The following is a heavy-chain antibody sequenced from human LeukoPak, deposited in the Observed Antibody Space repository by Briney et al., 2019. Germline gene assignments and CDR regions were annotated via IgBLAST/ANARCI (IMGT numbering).Heavy chain of an antibody. D-gene: IGHD3-3*01. Sequence: SETLSLTCTVSGGSISNYYWSWIRQPLGKGPEWIGYIYFSGSTNYNPSLKSRLTISVDTSNNQFSLKLSSVTAADTAVYYCTRHGEDFWSGYYVSYMDVWGKGTTVTVSS. J-gene: IGHJ6*03. V-gene: IGHV4-59*08. CDR2: IYFSGST. CDR3: TRHGEDFWSGYYVSYMDV. CDR1: GGSISNYY.